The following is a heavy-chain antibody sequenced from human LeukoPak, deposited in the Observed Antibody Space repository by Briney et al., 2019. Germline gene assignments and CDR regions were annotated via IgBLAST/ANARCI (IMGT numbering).Heavy chain of an antibody. CDR1: GYTFTGYY. Sequence: PGASVKVSCKASGYTFTGYYMHWVRQAPGQGLEWMGWINPNSGGTNYAQKFQGRVTMTRDTSISTAYMELSRLRSDDTAVCYCARGTQAYCGGDCYNYWGQGTLVTVSS. D-gene: IGHD2-21*02. CDR3: ARGTQAYCGGDCYNY. V-gene: IGHV1-2*02. CDR2: INPNSGGT. J-gene: IGHJ4*02.